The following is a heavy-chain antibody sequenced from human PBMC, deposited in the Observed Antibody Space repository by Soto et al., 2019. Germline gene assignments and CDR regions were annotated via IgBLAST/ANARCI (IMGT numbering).Heavy chain of an antibody. Sequence: GGSLRLSCAASGFTFSGYAMSWVRQAPGKGLEWVSAISGSGGSTYYADSVKGRFTISRDNSKNTLYLQMNSLRAEDTAVYYCAKDSFGELLYLVDYWGQGTLVTVSS. V-gene: IGHV3-23*01. J-gene: IGHJ4*02. D-gene: IGHD3-10*01. CDR2: ISGSGGST. CDR1: GFTFSGYA. CDR3: AKDSFGELLYLVDY.